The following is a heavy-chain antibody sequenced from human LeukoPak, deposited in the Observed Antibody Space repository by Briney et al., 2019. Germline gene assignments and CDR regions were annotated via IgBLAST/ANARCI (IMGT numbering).Heavy chain of an antibody. CDR3: ASHDYEDYFQR. J-gene: IGHJ1*01. CDR2: IYNSGST. V-gene: IGHV4-59*11. D-gene: IGHD4/OR15-4a*01. Sequence: PSETLSLTCTVSGGSISRHHGSWLRQPPGRGLEWSGYIYNSGSTNYTPSLKSRVTMSVDTSKNQFSLKLTSVTAADTAIYYRASHDYEDYFQRWGQGTLVTVSS. CDR1: GGSISRHH.